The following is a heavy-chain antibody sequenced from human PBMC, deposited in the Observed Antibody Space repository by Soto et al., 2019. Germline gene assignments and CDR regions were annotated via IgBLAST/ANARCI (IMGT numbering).Heavy chain of an antibody. J-gene: IGHJ5*02. V-gene: IGHV1-18*01. D-gene: IGHD5-12*01. CDR1: GYTFTRYG. Sequence: ASVKVSCKASGYTFTRYGISWVRQAPGQGLEWMGWISAYNGNTNYAQKLQGRVTMTTDTSTSTAYMELRSLRSDDTAVYYCARDPPTNSSYSVYDSVYNWFDLWGQGTLVTVSS. CDR2: ISAYNGNT. CDR3: ARDPPTNSSYSVYDSVYNWFDL.